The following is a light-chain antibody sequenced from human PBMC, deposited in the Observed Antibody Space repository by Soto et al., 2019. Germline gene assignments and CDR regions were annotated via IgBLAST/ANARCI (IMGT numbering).Light chain of an antibody. CDR2: DAS. J-gene: IGKJ2*01. V-gene: IGKV1-33*01. CDR1: QDISRY. Sequence: DIQMTQSPSSLSATVGDRVTLKCQASQDISRYLNWYQQKPGKAPKLLIYDASNMEREVPSRFTGSGSGTDFSLTISSLQPEDIAIYFCQQYDRPPYTFGQGTKLEI. CDR3: QQYDRPPYT.